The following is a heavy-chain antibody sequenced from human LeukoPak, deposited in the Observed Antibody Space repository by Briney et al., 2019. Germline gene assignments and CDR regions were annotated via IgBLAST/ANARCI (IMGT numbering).Heavy chain of an antibody. CDR3: AKAPATGEGYSFYYMDV. J-gene: IGHJ6*03. Sequence: LSGGSLRLSCAASGFASGFTFSDYAVSWVRQAPGKGPEWVASVNGRGATTYYADSVRGRFTISRDNSKNTVYLQMISLGADDTAVYFCAKAPATGEGYSFYYMDVWGKGTTVTVSS. D-gene: IGHD7-27*01. V-gene: IGHV3-23*01. CDR2: VNGRGATT. CDR1: GFTFSDYA.